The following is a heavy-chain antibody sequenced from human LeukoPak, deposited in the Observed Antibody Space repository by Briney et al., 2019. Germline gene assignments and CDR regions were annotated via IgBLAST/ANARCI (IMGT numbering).Heavy chain of an antibody. V-gene: IGHV1-46*01. CDR3: ARPGRYSGSYSDAFDI. CDR1: GYTFTSYY. D-gene: IGHD1-26*01. J-gene: IGHJ3*02. CDR2: INPSGGST. Sequence: ASVKVSCKASGYTFTSYYMHWVRQAPGQGLEWMGIINPSGGSTSYAQKFQGRVTMTRDTSTSTVYMELSSLRSEDTAVYYCARPGRYSGSYSDAFDIWGQGTMVTVSS.